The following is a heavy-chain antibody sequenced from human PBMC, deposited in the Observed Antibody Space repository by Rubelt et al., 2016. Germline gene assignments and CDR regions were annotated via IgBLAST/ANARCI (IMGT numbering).Heavy chain of an antibody. V-gene: IGHV3-11*05. J-gene: IGHJ4*02. CDR1: GFTFSDYY. Sequence: GGGLVKPGGSLRISCAASGFTFSDYYMSWIRQAPGMGLEWVAYISDSGTYTKYADSVKGRFAISRDNVKNSLYLKMSGLRAEETAVYYCARGDGHTPTFDYWGQGTLVTVSS. D-gene: IGHD5-24*01. CDR2: ISDSGTYT. CDR3: ARGDGHTPTFDY.